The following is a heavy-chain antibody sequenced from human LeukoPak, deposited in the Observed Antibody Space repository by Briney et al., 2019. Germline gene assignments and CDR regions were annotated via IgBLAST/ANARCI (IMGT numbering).Heavy chain of an antibody. D-gene: IGHD5-24*01. CDR3: ARRGRWSSGAY. Sequence: SETLSLTCIVSGGSISSTNYYWAWIRQPPGKGLEWIGTIYYSGSTYYNPSLKSRVSISADTSKNQFSLSLSSVTAADTAVYYCARRGRWSSGAYWGQGALVTVSS. V-gene: IGHV4-39*01. CDR2: IYYSGST. CDR1: GGSISSTNYY. J-gene: IGHJ4*02.